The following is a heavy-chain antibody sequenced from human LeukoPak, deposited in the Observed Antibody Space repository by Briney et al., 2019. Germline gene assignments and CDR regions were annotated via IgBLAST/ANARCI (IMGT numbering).Heavy chain of an antibody. Sequence: GGSLRLSCAASGFTFANYVTHWVRQAPGKGLEWVAVTSPDEGLKFYGDSVKGRFAISRDSSKNTMYLQMNNLREEDTAVYYCTRDPILGAPDYFDYWGQGTLVTVSS. CDR1: GFTFANYV. CDR2: TSPDEGLK. D-gene: IGHD1-26*01. CDR3: TRDPILGAPDYFDY. V-gene: IGHV3-30*09. J-gene: IGHJ4*02.